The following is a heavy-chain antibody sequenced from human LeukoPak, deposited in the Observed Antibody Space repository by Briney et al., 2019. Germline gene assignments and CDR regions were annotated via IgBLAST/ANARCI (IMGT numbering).Heavy chain of an antibody. CDR2: ISGSGGST. CDR3: AKGRAGQWPYYFDY. V-gene: IGHV3-23*01. J-gene: IGHJ4*02. D-gene: IGHD6-19*01. CDR1: GFTFRSYA. Sequence: GGSLRLSCAASGFTFRSYALSWVRQAPGKGLEWVSAISGSGGSTYYADSVKGRFTISRDNSKNTLYLQMNSLRAEDTAVYYCAKGRAGQWPYYFDYWGQGTLVTVSS.